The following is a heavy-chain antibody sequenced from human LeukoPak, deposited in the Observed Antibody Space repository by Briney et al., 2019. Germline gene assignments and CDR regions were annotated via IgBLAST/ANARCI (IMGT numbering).Heavy chain of an antibody. D-gene: IGHD3-9*01. CDR3: AREMVDDILTGYLDY. J-gene: IGHJ4*02. V-gene: IGHV4-38-2*02. Sequence: KSSETLSLTCTVSGYSISSGYYWGWIRQPPGKGLERIGSIYHSGSTYYNPSLKSRVTISVDTSKNQFSLKLSSVTAADTAVYYCAREMVDDILTGYLDYWGQGTLVTVSS. CDR1: GYSISSGYY. CDR2: IYHSGST.